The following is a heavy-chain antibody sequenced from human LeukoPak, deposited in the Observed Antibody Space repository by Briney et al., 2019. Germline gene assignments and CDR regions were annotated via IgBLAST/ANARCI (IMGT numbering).Heavy chain of an antibody. CDR1: EFTFSAFG. V-gene: IGHV3-33*06. Sequence: PGGSLRLSCTASEFTFSAFGMHWVRQAPGKGLEWVAVIWYNGSRKYYADSVKGRFTISRDNSQNTLYLHMNNLRAEDTAVYYCAKDLSASVDWSMDYWGQGTLVTVSS. D-gene: IGHD3/OR15-3a*01. CDR3: AKDLSASVDWSMDY. CDR2: IWYNGSRK. J-gene: IGHJ4*02.